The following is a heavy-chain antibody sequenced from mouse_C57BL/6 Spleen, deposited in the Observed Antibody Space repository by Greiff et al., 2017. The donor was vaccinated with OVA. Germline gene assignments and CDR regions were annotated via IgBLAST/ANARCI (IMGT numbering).Heavy chain of an antibody. V-gene: IGHV1-52*01. CDR1: GYTFTSYW. CDR3: ARSGAYGNYYYYAMDY. J-gene: IGHJ4*01. CDR2: IDPSDSET. Sequence: QVQLKESGAELVRPGSSVKLSCKASGYTFTSYWMHWVKQRPIQGLEWIGNIDPSDSETHYNQKFKDKATLTVDKSSRTAYMQLSSLTSEDSAVYYCARSGAYGNYYYYAMDYWGQGTSVTVSS. D-gene: IGHD2-1*01.